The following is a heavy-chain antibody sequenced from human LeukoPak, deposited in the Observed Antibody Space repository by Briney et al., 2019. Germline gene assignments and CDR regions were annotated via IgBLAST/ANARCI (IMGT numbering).Heavy chain of an antibody. V-gene: IGHV4-59*12. CDR2: IYYGGST. CDR3: ARGWFRSAIGAFDI. Sequence: SETLSLTCTVSGGSISSYYWSWIRQPPGKGLEWIGYIYYGGSTNYNPSLKSRVTISVDTSKNQFSLKLSSVTAADTAVYYCARGWFRSAIGAFDIWGQGTMVAVSS. J-gene: IGHJ3*02. D-gene: IGHD2-2*02. CDR1: GGSISSYY.